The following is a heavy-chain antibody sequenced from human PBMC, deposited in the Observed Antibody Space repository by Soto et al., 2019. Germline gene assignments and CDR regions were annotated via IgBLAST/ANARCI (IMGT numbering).Heavy chain of an antibody. D-gene: IGHD3-22*01. CDR1: GDTFTSYY. CDR2: INPSGGST. J-gene: IGHJ4*02. Sequence: EASVKVCCKASGDTFTSYYMHWARQAPGQGLEWMGIINPSGGSTSYAQKFQGRVTMTRDTSTSTVYMELSSLRSEDTAVYYCARTRRYSSGYGTVFSFDYWGQGTLVTVSS. CDR3: ARTRRYSSGYGTVFSFDY. V-gene: IGHV1-46*01.